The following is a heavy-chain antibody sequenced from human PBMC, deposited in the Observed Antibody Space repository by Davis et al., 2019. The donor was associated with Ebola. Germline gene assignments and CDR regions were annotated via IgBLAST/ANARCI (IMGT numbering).Heavy chain of an antibody. CDR3: AREVDYYDSSGYYLGWFDP. J-gene: IGHJ5*02. Sequence: SVKVSCKASGYTFTSYDINWVRQAPGQGLEWMGRIIPILGIANYAQKFQGRVTITADKSTSTAYMELSSLRSEDTAVYYCAREVDYYDSSGYYLGWFDPWGQGTLVTVSS. D-gene: IGHD3-22*01. CDR1: GYTFTSYD. V-gene: IGHV1-69*04. CDR2: IIPILGIA.